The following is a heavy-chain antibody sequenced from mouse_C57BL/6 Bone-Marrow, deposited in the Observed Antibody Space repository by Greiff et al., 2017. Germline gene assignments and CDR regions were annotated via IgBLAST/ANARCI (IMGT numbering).Heavy chain of an antibody. Sequence: VKLMESGPELVKPGASVKLSCKASGYTFTSYDINWVKQRPGQGLEWIGWIYPRDGSTKYNEKFKGKATLTVDTSSSTAYMELHSLTSEDSAVYFCARRGYYYGSSYAMDYWGQGTSVTVSS. CDR3: ARRGYYYGSSYAMDY. CDR2: IYPRDGST. D-gene: IGHD1-1*01. CDR1: GYTFTSYD. V-gene: IGHV1-85*01. J-gene: IGHJ4*01.